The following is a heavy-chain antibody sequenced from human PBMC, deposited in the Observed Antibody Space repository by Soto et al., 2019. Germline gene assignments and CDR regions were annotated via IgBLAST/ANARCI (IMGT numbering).Heavy chain of an antibody. Sequence: EVQLVESGGGLVKPGGSLRLSCAASGFALNNAWMNWVRQAPGKGLEWVGRIKSKTDGGTADYAAPVKDRFTISRNNSKNTMYLQMNSLKSEDTAVYYCTSSLRFDMDVWGKGTTVTVSS. D-gene: IGHD3-3*01. CDR2: IKSKTDGGTA. CDR1: GFALNNAW. V-gene: IGHV3-15*01. J-gene: IGHJ6*03. CDR3: TSSLRFDMDV.